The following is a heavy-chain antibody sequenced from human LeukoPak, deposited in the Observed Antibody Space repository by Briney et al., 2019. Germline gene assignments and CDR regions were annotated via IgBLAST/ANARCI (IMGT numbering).Heavy chain of an antibody. Sequence: GGSLRLSCAASGFTFSSFAMSWVRQAPGKGLEWVSTISGSGGSTNYADFVKARFTFSRDNSKKTLYLQMNSLRAEDTAVYYCAKDLPDYGDYIEGSWGQGTLVTVSS. J-gene: IGHJ5*02. CDR2: ISGSGGST. CDR1: GFTFSSFA. D-gene: IGHD4-17*01. CDR3: AKDLPDYGDYIEGS. V-gene: IGHV3-23*01.